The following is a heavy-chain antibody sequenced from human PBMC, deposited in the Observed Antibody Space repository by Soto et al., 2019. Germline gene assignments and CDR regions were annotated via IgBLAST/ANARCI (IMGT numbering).Heavy chain of an antibody. V-gene: IGHV3-9*01. CDR3: ATDKGPAAATDFDY. J-gene: IGHJ4*02. CDR1: GFTFDDYA. CDR2: ISWNSGSI. D-gene: IGHD2-2*01. Sequence: EVQLVESGGGLVQPGRSLRLSCAASGFTFDDYAMHWVRQAPGKGLEWVSGISWNSGSIGYADSVKGRFTISRDNAKNSLDLQMYILIAEDTALYYCATDKGPAAATDFDYWGQGTLVTVSS.